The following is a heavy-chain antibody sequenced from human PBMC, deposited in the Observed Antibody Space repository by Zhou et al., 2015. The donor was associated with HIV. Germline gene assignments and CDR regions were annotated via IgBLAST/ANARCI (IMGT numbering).Heavy chain of an antibody. D-gene: IGHD3-22*01. V-gene: IGHV1-2*06. CDR2: INPNSGNT. J-gene: IGHJ4*02. Sequence: QVQVVQSGAEVKKPGASVKVSCKASGYTFTDHYMHWVRQVPGQGPEWMGRINPNSGNTIYGQKFQGRVTMSRDTSINTVYMELSRLTSDDTAVYYCARDRESFWAVKGTSTMIVVLITDGLGDWGQGTLVTVSS. CDR1: GYTFTDHY. CDR3: ARDRESFWAVKGTSTMIVVLITDGLGD.